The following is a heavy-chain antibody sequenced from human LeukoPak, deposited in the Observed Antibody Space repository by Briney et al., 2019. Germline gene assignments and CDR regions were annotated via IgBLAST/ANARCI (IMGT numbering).Heavy chain of an antibody. CDR1: GYTFTSYG. D-gene: IGHD6-19*01. V-gene: IGHV1-18*01. CDR3: ARDTRIAVESRIDY. CDR2: ISAFNGNT. J-gene: IGHJ4*02. Sequence: ASVKVSCKASGYTFTSYGISWVRQAPGQGLEWMGWISAFNGNTNYAQKLQGRVTMTTDTSTSTAYMELRSLRSDDTAVYYCARDTRIAVESRIDYWGQGTLVTVSS.